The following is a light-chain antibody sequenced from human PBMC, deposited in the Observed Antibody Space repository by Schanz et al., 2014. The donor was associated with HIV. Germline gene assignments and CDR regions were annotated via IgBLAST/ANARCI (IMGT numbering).Light chain of an antibody. J-gene: IGLJ2*01. V-gene: IGLV2-14*01. CDR2: DVS. Sequence: QSALTQPASVSGSPGQSITISCTGSSSDVGGYNYPSWYQQYPGKAPTLIIYDVSDRPSGVSNRFSGSKSGNTASLTISGLQAEDEADYYCVSYTGTNNPVFGGGTKLTVL. CDR3: VSYTGTNNPV. CDR1: SSDVGGYNY.